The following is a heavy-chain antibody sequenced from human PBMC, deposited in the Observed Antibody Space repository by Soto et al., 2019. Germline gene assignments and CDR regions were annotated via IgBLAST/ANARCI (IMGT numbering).Heavy chain of an antibody. V-gene: IGHV3-66*01. Sequence: GGSLRLSCAASGFTVSSNYMSWVRQAPGKGLEWVSVIYSGGSTYYADSVKGRFTISRDNSKNTLYLQMSSLRAEDTAVYYCARGTFTYDILTGYPDAFDIWGQGTMVTVSS. J-gene: IGHJ3*02. D-gene: IGHD3-9*01. CDR2: IYSGGST. CDR3: ARGTFTYDILTGYPDAFDI. CDR1: GFTVSSNY.